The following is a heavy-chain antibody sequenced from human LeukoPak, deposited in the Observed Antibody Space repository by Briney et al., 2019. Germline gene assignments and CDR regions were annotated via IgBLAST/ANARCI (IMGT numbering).Heavy chain of an antibody. J-gene: IGHJ6*03. CDR3: ASGGNHYYYYYMDV. CDR1: GYTFTGYY. D-gene: IGHD4-23*01. Sequence: GASVKVSCKASGYTFTGYYMHWVRQAPGQGLEWMGGIIPIFGTANYAQKFQGRVTITTDESTSTAYMELSSLRSEDTAVYYCASGGNHYYYYYMDVWGKGTTVTVSS. V-gene: IGHV1-69*05. CDR2: IIPIFGTA.